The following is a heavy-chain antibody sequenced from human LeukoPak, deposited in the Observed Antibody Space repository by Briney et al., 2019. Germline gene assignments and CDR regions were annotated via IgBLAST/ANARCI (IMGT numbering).Heavy chain of an antibody. J-gene: IGHJ3*01. CDR1: GFTFSNYA. CDR2: IGGDGETT. CDR3: AKGVWVVRELIGDAFDL. D-gene: IGHD3-10*01. Sequence: GGSLRLSCAASGFTFSNYAMSWVRQAPGKGLEWVSVIGGDGETTHYADSVKGRFTISRDNSKNTLYLQMNSLRAEDTAVYYCAKGVWVVRELIGDAFDLWGQGTMVTASS. V-gene: IGHV3-23*01.